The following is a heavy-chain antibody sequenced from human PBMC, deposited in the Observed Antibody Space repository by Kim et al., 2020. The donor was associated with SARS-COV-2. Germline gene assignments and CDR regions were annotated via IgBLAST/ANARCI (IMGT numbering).Heavy chain of an antibody. CDR3: ARDYYGSGRRPGFDY. CDR1: GFTFSSYS. V-gene: IGHV3-48*02. J-gene: IGHJ4*02. CDR2: ISSSSSTI. Sequence: GGSLRLSCAASGFTFSSYSMNWVRQAPGKGLEWVSYISSSSSTIYYADSVKGRFTISRDNAKNSLYLQMNSLRDEDTAVYYCARDYYGSGRRPGFDYWGQGTLVTVSS. D-gene: IGHD3-10*01.